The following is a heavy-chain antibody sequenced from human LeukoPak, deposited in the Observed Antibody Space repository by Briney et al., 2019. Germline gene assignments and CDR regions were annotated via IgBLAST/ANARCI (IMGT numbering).Heavy chain of an antibody. CDR2: IKQDGSEK. D-gene: IGHD6-19*01. Sequence: HPGGSLRLSCAASGFTFSSYWMSWVRQAPGKGLEWVANIKQDGSEKYYVDSVKGRFTISRDNAKNSLYLQMNSLRAEDTAVYYCARTKTSSRWLVSGVDYFDYWGQGTLVTVSS. J-gene: IGHJ4*02. CDR1: GFTFSSYW. CDR3: ARTKTSSRWLVSGVDYFDY. V-gene: IGHV3-7*01.